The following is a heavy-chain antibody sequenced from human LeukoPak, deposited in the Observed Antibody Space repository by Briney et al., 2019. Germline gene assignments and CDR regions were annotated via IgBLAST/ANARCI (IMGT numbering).Heavy chain of an antibody. CDR1: GGSISSGSYY. CDR2: IYTSGRT. D-gene: IGHD3-3*01. Sequence: PSETLSLTCTVSGGSISSGSYYWSWIRQPAWKGLEWIGRIYTSGRTNYNPSLKSRVTISVDTSKNQFSLKLSSVTAADTAVYYCASGITIFGVVRGPAYWGQGTLVTVSS. V-gene: IGHV4-61*02. J-gene: IGHJ4*02. CDR3: ASGITIFGVVRGPAY.